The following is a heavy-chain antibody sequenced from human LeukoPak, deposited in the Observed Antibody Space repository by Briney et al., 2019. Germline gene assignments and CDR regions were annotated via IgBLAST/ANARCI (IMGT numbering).Heavy chain of an antibody. Sequence: GGSLRLSCAGSGFTFNHFGMTWVRQAPGKGLEWVSAITGSGTKTYYADSVEGRFTISRDNSRSTVDLQMNGLRVEDTAVYYCAKGRRVGVTWLEHWGQGTLVTVSS. D-gene: IGHD3-10*01. CDR3: AKGRRVGVTWLEH. J-gene: IGHJ1*01. V-gene: IGHV3-23*01. CDR1: GFTFNHFG. CDR2: ITGSGTKT.